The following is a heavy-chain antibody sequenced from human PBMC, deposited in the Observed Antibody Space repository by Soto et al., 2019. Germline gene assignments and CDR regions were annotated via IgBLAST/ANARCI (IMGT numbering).Heavy chain of an antibody. Sequence: ASVKVSCKASGYTLTSYDVNWVRQATGQGLEWMGWMNPNSGNTGYAQKFQGRVTMTRNTSISTAYMELSSLRSEDTAVYYCARGRSTRYYDFWSGSDYYYMDVWGKGTTVTVSS. CDR1: GYTLTSYD. CDR3: ARGRSTRYYDFWSGSDYYYMDV. J-gene: IGHJ6*03. CDR2: MNPNSGNT. V-gene: IGHV1-8*01. D-gene: IGHD3-3*01.